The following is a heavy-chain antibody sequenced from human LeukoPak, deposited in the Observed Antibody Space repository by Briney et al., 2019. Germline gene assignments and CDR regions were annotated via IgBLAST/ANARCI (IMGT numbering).Heavy chain of an antibody. D-gene: IGHD4-17*01. J-gene: IGHJ4*02. Sequence: PGGSLRLSCAASGFTFSSYGMSCVRQAPGKGLEWVSAISGSGGSTYYADSVKGRLIISRDNSKNTLYLQMNSLRAEDTAVYYCAKDRTNYGDYVGWGQGTLVTVSS. CDR3: AKDRTNYGDYVG. V-gene: IGHV3-23*01. CDR2: ISGSGGST. CDR1: GFTFSSYG.